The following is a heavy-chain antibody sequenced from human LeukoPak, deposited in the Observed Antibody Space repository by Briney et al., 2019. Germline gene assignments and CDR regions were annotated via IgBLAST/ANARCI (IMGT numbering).Heavy chain of an antibody. CDR1: GGSISSYY. D-gene: IGHD6-19*01. V-gene: IGHV4-59*01. CDR2: IYYSGST. J-gene: IGHJ4*02. CDR3: ARAVPRGIAVAGLDY. Sequence: SETLSLTCTVSGGSISSYYWSWIRQPPGKGLEWIGYIYYSGSTNYNPSLKSRVTISVDTSKNQFSLKLSSVTAADTAVYYCARAVPRGIAVAGLDYWGQGTLVTVSS.